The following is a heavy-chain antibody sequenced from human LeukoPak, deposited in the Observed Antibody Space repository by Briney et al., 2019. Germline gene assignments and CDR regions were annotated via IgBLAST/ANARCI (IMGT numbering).Heavy chain of an antibody. V-gene: IGHV3-48*01. CDR1: GFTFSNSR. J-gene: IGHJ4*02. Sequence: GGSLRLSCAASGFTFSNSRMNWVRQAPGKGLEWLSYISWSSGTIYYADSVKGRFTISRDNAKNSLYLQMNSLRAEDTAVYYCARDCGTTTCSYFDYWGQGTLVTVSS. CDR2: ISWSSGTI. CDR3: ARDCGTTTCSYFDY. D-gene: IGHD2-2*01.